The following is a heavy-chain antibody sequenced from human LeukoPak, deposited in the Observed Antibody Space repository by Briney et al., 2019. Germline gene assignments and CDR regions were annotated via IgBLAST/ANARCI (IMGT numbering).Heavy chain of an antibody. D-gene: IGHD6-13*01. Sequence: GASLKISFKGSGSSFTSYWIGWVRPMPGKGLEWMGIIYPGDSDTRYSPSFQGQVTISADKSISTAYLQWSSLKASDTAMYYCARNYGIAAAGVDYWGQGTLVTVSS. J-gene: IGHJ4*02. CDR1: GSSFTSYW. CDR3: ARNYGIAAAGVDY. CDR2: IYPGDSDT. V-gene: IGHV5-51*01.